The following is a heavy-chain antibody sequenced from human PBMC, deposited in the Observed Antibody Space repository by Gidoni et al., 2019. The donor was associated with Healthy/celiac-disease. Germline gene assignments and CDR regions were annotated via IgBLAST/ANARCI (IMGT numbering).Heavy chain of an antibody. J-gene: IGHJ3*02. CDR2: IDWDDDK. V-gene: IGHV2-70*01. CDR3: ARIRSGWYEYAFDI. D-gene: IGHD6-19*01. Sequence: QVTLRESGPALVKPTQTLTLTCTFSGFSLSTSGMCVSWIRQPPGKALEWLALIDWDDDKYYSTSLKTRLTISKDTSKNQVVLTMTNMDPVDTATYYCARIRSGWYEYAFDIWGQGTMVTVSS. CDR1: GFSLSTSGMC.